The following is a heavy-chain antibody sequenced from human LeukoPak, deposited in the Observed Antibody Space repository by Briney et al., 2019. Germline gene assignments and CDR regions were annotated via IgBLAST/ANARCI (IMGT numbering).Heavy chain of an antibody. CDR3: ARGHDILTGYYTAGDFDY. CDR1: GYTFTSYG. V-gene: IGHV1-18*01. Sequence: ASVKVSCKXSGYTFTSYGISWVRQTPGQGLEWMGWISAYNGNTNYAQKLQGRVTMTTDTYTSTAYMELRSLRSDDTAVYYCARGHDILTGYYTAGDFDYWGQGTLVTVSS. J-gene: IGHJ4*02. D-gene: IGHD3-9*01. CDR2: ISAYNGNT.